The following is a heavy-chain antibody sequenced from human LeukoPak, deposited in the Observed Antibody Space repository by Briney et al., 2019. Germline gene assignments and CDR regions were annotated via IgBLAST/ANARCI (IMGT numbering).Heavy chain of an antibody. CDR2: IIPIFGTA. CDR3: ARERPSGSYYNDY. J-gene: IGHJ4*02. Sequence: SVKVSCKASGGTFSSYAISWVRQAPGQGLEWMGGIIPIFGTANYAQKFQGRVTITADKSTSTAYMELSSLRSEDTAVYHCARERPSGSYYNDYWGQGTLVTVSS. D-gene: IGHD3-10*01. CDR1: GGTFSSYA. V-gene: IGHV1-69*06.